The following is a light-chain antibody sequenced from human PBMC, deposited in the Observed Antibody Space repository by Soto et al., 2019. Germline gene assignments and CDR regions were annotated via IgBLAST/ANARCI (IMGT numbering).Light chain of an antibody. J-gene: IGLJ2*01. CDR3: QTWEAGSVV. V-gene: IGLV4-69*01. CDR1: SGHSNYA. CDR2: VTSGGSH. Sequence: QLVLTQPPSASASLGASVKLTCTLSSGHSNYAIAWHQLQPEKGPRYLMKVTSGGSHMTGDGIPDRFSGSSSGSERYLTISSLRSEDEADYYCQTWEAGSVVFGGGTKLTVL.